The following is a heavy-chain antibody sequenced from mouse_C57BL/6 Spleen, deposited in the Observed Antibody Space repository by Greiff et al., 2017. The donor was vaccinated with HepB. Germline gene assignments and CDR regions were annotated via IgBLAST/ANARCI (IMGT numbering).Heavy chain of an antibody. CDR3: APDGYYGAY. J-gene: IGHJ3*01. D-gene: IGHD2-3*01. Sequence: VQLQQSGPELVKPGASVKISCKASGYTFTDYYMNWVKQSHGKSLEWIGDINPNNGGTSYNQKFKGKATLTVDKSSSTAYMELRSLTSEDSAVYYCAPDGYYGAYWGQGTLVTVSA. CDR2: INPNNGGT. V-gene: IGHV1-26*01. CDR1: GYTFTDYY.